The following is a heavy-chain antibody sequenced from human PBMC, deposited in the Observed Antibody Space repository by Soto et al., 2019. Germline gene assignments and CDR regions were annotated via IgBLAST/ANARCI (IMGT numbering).Heavy chain of an antibody. CDR3: VRNPQRNDY. Sequence: QIQLVQSGDEVKKPGASVKVSCKASGYDFSSYGISWVRQAPGQGLEWMGWISASNGNKDYAQQFQGRVTMTSDTARTTVYMELRSLRSDDTAVYYCVRNPQRNDYWGQGTLGNVSS. CDR1: GYDFSSYG. J-gene: IGHJ4*02. V-gene: IGHV1-18*04. D-gene: IGHD2-2*01. CDR2: ISASNGNK.